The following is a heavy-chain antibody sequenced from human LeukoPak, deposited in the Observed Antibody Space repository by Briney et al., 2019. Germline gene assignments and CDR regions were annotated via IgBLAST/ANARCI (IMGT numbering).Heavy chain of an antibody. CDR3: AKAKYYDFWSGYYPDY. V-gene: IGHV3-23*01. J-gene: IGHJ4*02. CDR2: ISGSGGST. D-gene: IGHD3-3*01. Sequence: GGSLSLSCAASGFTFSSYAMSWVRQAPGKGLEWVSAISGSGGSTYYADSAKGRLTISRDNSKNTLYLQMNSLRAEDTAVYYCAKAKYYDFWSGYYPDYWGQGTLVTVSS. CDR1: GFTFSSYA.